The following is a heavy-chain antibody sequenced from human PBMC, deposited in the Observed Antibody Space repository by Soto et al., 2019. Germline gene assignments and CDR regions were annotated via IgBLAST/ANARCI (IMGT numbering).Heavy chain of an antibody. CDR3: ARDPPGYSYGDYYGMDV. V-gene: IGHV3-33*01. J-gene: IGHJ6*02. D-gene: IGHD5-18*01. Sequence: QEQLVESGGGVVQPGRSLRLSCAASGFIFSSYGMHWVRQAPGKGLEWVAVIWYDGSNKYYADSVKGRFTISRDNSKKTLYLQMNSLRAEDTAVYYCARDPPGYSYGDYYGMDVWGQGTTVTVS. CDR2: IWYDGSNK. CDR1: GFIFSSYG.